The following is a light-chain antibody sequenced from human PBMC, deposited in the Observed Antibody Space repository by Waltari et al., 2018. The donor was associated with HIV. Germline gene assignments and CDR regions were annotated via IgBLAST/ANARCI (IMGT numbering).Light chain of an antibody. V-gene: IGLV2-23*02. CDR2: EVT. CDR3: CSYGSSATSVV. Sequence: QSALTQPASVSGSPGQSIPLSRPETSSRDGHYNIVSWYQQYTGKAPKLLIYEVTNRPSGVSSRFSGSKSGNTASLTISDLQAEDEATYYCCSYGSSATSVVFGGGTRVTV. J-gene: IGLJ2*01. CDR1: SSRDGHYNI.